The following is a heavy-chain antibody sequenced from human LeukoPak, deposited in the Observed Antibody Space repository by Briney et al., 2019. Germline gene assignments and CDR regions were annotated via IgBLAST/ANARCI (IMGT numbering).Heavy chain of an antibody. V-gene: IGHV4-30-2*01. CDR2: IYHSGST. Sequence: SETLSLTCAVSGGSISSGGYSWSWLQQPPRKGLEWIGYIYHSGSTYYNPSLKSRVTISVDRSKNQFSLKLSSVTAADTAVYYCARVPAPYYYGSGSYHPGYFDYWGQGTLVTVSS. D-gene: IGHD3-10*01. CDR3: ARVPAPYYYGSGSYHPGYFDY. J-gene: IGHJ4*02. CDR1: GGSISSGGYS.